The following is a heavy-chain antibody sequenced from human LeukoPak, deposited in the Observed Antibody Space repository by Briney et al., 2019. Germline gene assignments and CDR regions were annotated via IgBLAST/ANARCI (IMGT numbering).Heavy chain of an antibody. V-gene: IGHV4-59*01. CDR2: IYYSGST. Sequence: SETLSLTCTVSGGSISSYYWSWIRQPPGKGLEWIGHIYYSGSTNYNPSLKSRVTISVDTSKNQFSLKLSSVTAADTAVYYCARGYNWNDMDVWGKGTTVTISS. CDR3: ARGYNWNDMDV. D-gene: IGHD1-20*01. CDR1: GGSISSYY. J-gene: IGHJ6*03.